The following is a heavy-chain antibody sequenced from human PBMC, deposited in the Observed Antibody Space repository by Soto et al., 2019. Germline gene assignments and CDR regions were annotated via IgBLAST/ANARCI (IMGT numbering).Heavy chain of an antibody. CDR2: IIPIFGTA. J-gene: IGHJ6*02. CDR3: ARGSSWNQYYYYGMDV. D-gene: IGHD6-13*01. Sequence: SVKVSCKASGGTSSSYAISWVRQAPGQGLEWMGGIIPIFGTANYAQKFQGRVTITADESTSTAYMELSSLRSEDTAVYYCARGSSWNQYYYYGMDVWGQGTTVTVSS. CDR1: GGTSSSYA. V-gene: IGHV1-69*13.